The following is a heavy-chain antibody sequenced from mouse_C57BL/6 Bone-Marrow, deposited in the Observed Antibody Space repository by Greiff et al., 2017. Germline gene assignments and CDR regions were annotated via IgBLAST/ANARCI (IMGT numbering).Heavy chain of an antibody. CDR2: INPGSGGT. CDR3: ARRVTVQYYAMDY. J-gene: IGHJ4*01. V-gene: IGHV1-54*01. Sequence: QVQLQQSGAELVRPGTSVKVSCKASGYAFTNYLIEWVKQRPGQGLEWIGVINPGSGGTNYNEKFKGKATLTADTSSSTAYMQLSSLTSEDSAVYFCARRVTVQYYAMDYWGQGTSVTVSS. D-gene: IGHD2-2*01. CDR1: GYAFTNYL.